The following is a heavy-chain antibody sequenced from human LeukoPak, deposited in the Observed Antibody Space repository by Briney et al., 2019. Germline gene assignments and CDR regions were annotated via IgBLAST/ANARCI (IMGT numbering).Heavy chain of an antibody. CDR3: AIPSNSGSYPPRVRPFDY. Sequence: SVKVSCKASGGTFSSYAISWVRQAPGQGLEWMGGIIPIFGTANHAQKFQGRVTITTDESTSTAYMELSSLRSEDTAVYYCAIPSNSGSYPPRVRPFDYWGQGTLVTVSS. CDR2: IIPIFGTA. V-gene: IGHV1-69*05. D-gene: IGHD1-26*01. CDR1: GGTFSSYA. J-gene: IGHJ4*02.